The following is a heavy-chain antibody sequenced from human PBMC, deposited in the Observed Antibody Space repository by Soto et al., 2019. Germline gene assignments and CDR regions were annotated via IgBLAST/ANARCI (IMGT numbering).Heavy chain of an antibody. CDR1: GNTHTIYF. CDR2: INSVSGGA. V-gene: IGHV1-2*02. J-gene: IGHJ4*02. CDR3: GRGGSYYAQ. Sequence: QVEMVQSGAEVKQPGASVRVSCKASGNTHTIYFIHWLRQAPGQGLEWMGWINSVSGGANYAPRFQGRVSTTRNRSSDSAMMELSGLRRDDRAVYYWGRGGSYYAQWGQGTLVTVSS. D-gene: IGHD3-10*01.